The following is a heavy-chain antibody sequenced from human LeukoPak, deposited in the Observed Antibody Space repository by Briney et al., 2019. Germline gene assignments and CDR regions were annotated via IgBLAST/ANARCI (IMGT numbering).Heavy chain of an antibody. CDR3: AKRGTLGYCSTTSCPNYYYYYMDV. J-gene: IGHJ6*03. CDR2: ISSSSSSI. V-gene: IGHV3-48*01. Sequence: PGGSLRLSCAASGFTFSSYSMNWVRQAPGKGLEWVSYISSSSSSIHYADSVKGRFTISRDDAKNSLYLQMNSLRAEDTAVYYCAKRGTLGYCSTTSCPNYYYYYMDVWGKGTTVTISS. CDR1: GFTFSSYS. D-gene: IGHD2-2*01.